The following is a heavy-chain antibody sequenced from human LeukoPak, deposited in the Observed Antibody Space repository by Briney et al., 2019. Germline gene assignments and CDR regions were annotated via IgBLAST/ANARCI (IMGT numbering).Heavy chain of an antibody. V-gene: IGHV3-7*03. J-gene: IGHJ5*02. Sequence: PGGSLRLSCAASGFTFSRYWMTWVRKAPGKGLEWVANIYQDGSKKNYVDSVKDRFTISRDNAKNSLYLQMNSLTAEDTAVYYCARHAPGYSSGRFDPCGQGILVTVSS. CDR2: IYQDGSKK. D-gene: IGHD3-22*01. CDR3: ARHAPGYSSGRFDP. CDR1: GFTFSRYW.